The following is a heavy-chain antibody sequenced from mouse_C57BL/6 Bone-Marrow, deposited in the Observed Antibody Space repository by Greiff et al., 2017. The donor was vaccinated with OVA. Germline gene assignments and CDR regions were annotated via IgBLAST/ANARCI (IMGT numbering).Heavy chain of an antibody. J-gene: IGHJ3*01. CDR1: GYTFTSYT. CDR2: INPSSGYT. D-gene: IGHD2-4*01. Sequence: QVQLKESGAELARPGASVKMSCKASGYTFTSYTMHWVKQRPGQGLEWIGYINPSSGYTKYNQKFKDKATLTADKSSSTAYMQRSSLTSEDSAVYYCASSPIYYDYLAWFAYWGQGTLVTVAA. V-gene: IGHV1-4*01. CDR3: ASSPIYYDYLAWFAY.